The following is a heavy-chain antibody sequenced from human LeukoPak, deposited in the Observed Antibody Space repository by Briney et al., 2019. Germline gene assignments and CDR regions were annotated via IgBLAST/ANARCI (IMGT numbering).Heavy chain of an antibody. Sequence: SQTLSLTCGISGDSVFRDDVAWNWLRQSPSRGLEWLGRTYYTSKWNNDYAGSVKSRATINLDTAKNQLSLQLDSVTPEDSAVYFCARGIISALDYWGQGTLVTVSS. D-gene: IGHD3-10*01. CDR2: TYYTSKWNN. V-gene: IGHV6-1*01. CDR1: GDSVFRDDVA. J-gene: IGHJ4*02. CDR3: ARGIISALDY.